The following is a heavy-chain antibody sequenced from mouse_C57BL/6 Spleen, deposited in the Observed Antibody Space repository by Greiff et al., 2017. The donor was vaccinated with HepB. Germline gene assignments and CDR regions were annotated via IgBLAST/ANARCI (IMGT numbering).Heavy chain of an antibody. CDR2: IDPENGDT. Sequence: VQLQQSGAELVRPGASVKLSCTASGFNFKDYYMHWVKQRPEQGLEWIGWIDPENGDTEYASKFQGKATITADTSSNTAYLQLSSLTSEDTAVYYCTYDYPFDYWGQGTTLTVSS. D-gene: IGHD2-4*01. J-gene: IGHJ2*01. CDR3: TYDYPFDY. V-gene: IGHV14-4*01. CDR1: GFNFKDYY.